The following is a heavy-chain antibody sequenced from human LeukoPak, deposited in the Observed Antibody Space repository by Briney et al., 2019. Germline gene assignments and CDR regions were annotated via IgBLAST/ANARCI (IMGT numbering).Heavy chain of an antibody. D-gene: IGHD3-10*01. J-gene: IGHJ6*02. V-gene: IGHV4-31*03. CDR3: ARDRLHYGSGYGMDV. Sequence: SQTLSLTCTVSGGSISSGGYYWSRIRQHPGTGLEWIGYTYYSGSTYYNPSLKSRVTISVDTSKNQFSLKLSSVTAADTAVYYCARDRLHYGSGYGMDVWGQGTTVTVSS. CDR2: TYYSGST. CDR1: GGSISSGGYY.